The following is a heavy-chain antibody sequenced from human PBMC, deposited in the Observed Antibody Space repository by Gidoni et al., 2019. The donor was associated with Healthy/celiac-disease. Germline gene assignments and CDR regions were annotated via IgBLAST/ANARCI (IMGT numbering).Heavy chain of an antibody. V-gene: IGHV3-21*01. CDR1: GFPFSSYS. J-gene: IGHJ4*02. CDR3: ASDDENYDILTGWSLLRRYDY. D-gene: IGHD3-9*01. Sequence: EVQLVESGGGLVKPGGSLRLSCAASGFPFSSYSMNWVLQAPGKGLAWVSSISSSSSYIDYADSVKGRFTISRDNAKNSRYLQMNSLRAEDTAVYYCASDDENYDILTGWSLLRRYDYWGQGTLVTVSS. CDR2: ISSSSSYI.